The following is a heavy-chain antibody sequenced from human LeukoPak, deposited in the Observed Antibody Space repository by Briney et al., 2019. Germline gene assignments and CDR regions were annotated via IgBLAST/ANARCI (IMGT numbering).Heavy chain of an antibody. CDR1: GFTFSNYW. CDR2: IKTDGSEK. D-gene: IGHD2-2*02. Sequence: GGSLRLSCEGSGFTFSNYWMGWVRQAPGKGLQWVANIKTDGSEKYYVDSVKGRFTISRDNAKNSLYLQMNSLRAEDTAVYYCATYTSLNRREFQYWGQGTLLTVSS. V-gene: IGHV3-7*01. CDR3: ATYTSLNRREFQY. J-gene: IGHJ1*01.